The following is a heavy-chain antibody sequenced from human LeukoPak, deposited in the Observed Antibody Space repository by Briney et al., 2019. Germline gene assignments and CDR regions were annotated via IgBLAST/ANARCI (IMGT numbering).Heavy chain of an antibody. D-gene: IGHD2-2*01. J-gene: IGHJ4*02. CDR3: ARDKTYQDIVVVPAALVPRTLGY. V-gene: IGHV1-69*13. Sequence: ASVKVSCKASGGTFSSYAISWVRQAPGQGLEWMGGIIPIFGTANYAQKFQGRVTITADESTSTAYMELSSLRSEDTAVYYCARDKTYQDIVVVPAALVPRTLGYWGQGTLVTVSS. CDR1: GGTFSSYA. CDR2: IIPIFGTA.